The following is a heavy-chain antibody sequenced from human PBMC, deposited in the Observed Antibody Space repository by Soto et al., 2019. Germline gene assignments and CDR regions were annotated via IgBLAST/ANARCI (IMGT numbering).Heavy chain of an antibody. V-gene: IGHV1-46*01. D-gene: IGHD2-15*01. CDR2: INPSDGST. CDR3: AREDGGGGRRPDF. Sequence: QVQLVQSGAEVKKPGASVKISCKTSGYTFAMHYIHWVRQVPGQGLEWMGMINPSDGSTSYVQKFQGRVTMTRDTSATTVFLNMSRLTSHDTAVFYCAREDGGGGRRPDFWCQGTLVTVSS. CDR1: GYTFAMHY. J-gene: IGHJ4*02.